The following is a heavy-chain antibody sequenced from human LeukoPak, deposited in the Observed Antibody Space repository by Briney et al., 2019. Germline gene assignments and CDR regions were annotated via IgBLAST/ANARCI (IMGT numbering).Heavy chain of an antibody. CDR2: INRDGRST. J-gene: IGHJ4*02. Sequence: PGGYLRLSCAASGFTFSSDWMHWVRQAPGKGLVWVSRINRDGRSTTCADSVKGRFTISRDNAKNTLYLQMNSLRAEDTAVYYCARHPYDILTGPSFDYWGQGTLVTVSS. CDR3: ARHPYDILTGPSFDY. V-gene: IGHV3-74*01. D-gene: IGHD3-9*01. CDR1: GFTFSSDW.